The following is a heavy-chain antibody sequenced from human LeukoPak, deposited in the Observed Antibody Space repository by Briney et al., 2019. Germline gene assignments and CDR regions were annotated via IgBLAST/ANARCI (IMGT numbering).Heavy chain of an antibody. CDR2: INHSGST. CDR1: GGSFSGYY. J-gene: IGHJ4*02. D-gene: IGHD1-26*01. CDR3: ARGGWERLNNSRYFDY. V-gene: IGHV4-34*01. Sequence: SETLSLTCAVYGGSFSGYYWSWLRQPPGKGLEWVGEINHSGSTNYNPSLKSRVTISVDTSKNQFSLKLSSVTAADTAVYYCARGGWERLNNSRYFDYWGQGTRVTVSS.